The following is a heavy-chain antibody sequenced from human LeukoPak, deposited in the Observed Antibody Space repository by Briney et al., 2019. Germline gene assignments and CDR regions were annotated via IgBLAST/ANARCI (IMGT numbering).Heavy chain of an antibody. CDR3: ASGYDFSSGSKRGFDN. V-gene: IGHV3-21*01. CDR2: ISGRRSYI. Sequence: GGSLRLSCAVSGFIFSSYSMNWVRQAPGKGLEWVSSISGRRSYIYYADSVKGRFTISRDNAKNSLYLQMNSLRAEDTAVYYCASGYDFSSGSKRGFDNWGQGTRVTVSS. CDR1: GFIFSSYS. J-gene: IGHJ4*02. D-gene: IGHD3-3*01.